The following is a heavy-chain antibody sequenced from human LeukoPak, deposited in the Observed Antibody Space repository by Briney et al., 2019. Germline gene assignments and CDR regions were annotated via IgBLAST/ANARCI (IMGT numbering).Heavy chain of an antibody. CDR2: ISSSSSYM. V-gene: IGHV3-21*01. J-gene: IGHJ3*02. CDR3: ATIGYSYGYVAFDI. D-gene: IGHD5-18*01. Sequence: PGGSLRLSCAASGFTFSSYSMNWVRQAPGKGLEWVSSISSSSSYMYYADSVKGRFTISRDNAKNSLYLQMNSLRAEDTAVYYCATIGYSYGYVAFDIWGQGTMVTVSS. CDR1: GFTFSSYS.